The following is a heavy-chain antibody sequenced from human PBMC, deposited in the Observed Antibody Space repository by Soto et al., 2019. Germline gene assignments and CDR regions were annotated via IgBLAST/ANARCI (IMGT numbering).Heavy chain of an antibody. CDR1: GGSISSGDHY. J-gene: IGHJ5*02. Sequence: SETLSLTCTVSGGSISSGDHYWSWIRQPPGKGLEWMGYIYHSGSAHYNPSLNSRVTISIDTSTNRFSLNLTSVTAADSAVYFCARLRWETENNWFDPWGQGALVTVSS. D-gene: IGHD4-17*01. V-gene: IGHV4-30-4*01. CDR3: ARLRWETENNWFDP. CDR2: IYHSGSA.